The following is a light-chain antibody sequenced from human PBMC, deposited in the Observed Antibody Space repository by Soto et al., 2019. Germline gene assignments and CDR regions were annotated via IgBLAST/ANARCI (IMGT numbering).Light chain of an antibody. J-gene: IGLJ1*01. V-gene: IGLV2-14*03. CDR2: DVT. CDR3: CSYTASSTCV. CDR1: FSDVGPHDD. Sequence: QSVLTQPASVSGSPGQAITISCTGSFSDVGPHDDVSWYQQHPGEAPTLVMYDVTNRPSGVSSRFSGSTSGNTASLTISGLQAEDVADYYCCSYTASSTCVFGTGTKVTAL.